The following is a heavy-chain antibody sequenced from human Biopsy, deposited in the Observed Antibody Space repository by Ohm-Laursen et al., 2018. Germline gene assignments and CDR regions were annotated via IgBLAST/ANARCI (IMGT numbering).Heavy chain of an antibody. J-gene: IGHJ6*02. V-gene: IGHV1-69*01. D-gene: IGHD6-19*01. CDR1: GGAFTNYA. Sequence: SSVKVSCKASGGAFTNYAINWVRQAPGHGLEWMGGIITVSETAGYAERFQGRVTNTADVTTTTAYMDLSGLRSEDTAVYYCVAYPSSGFFENNDDFSMDVWGQGTTVIVSS. CDR2: IITVSETA. CDR3: VAYPSSGFFENNDDFSMDV.